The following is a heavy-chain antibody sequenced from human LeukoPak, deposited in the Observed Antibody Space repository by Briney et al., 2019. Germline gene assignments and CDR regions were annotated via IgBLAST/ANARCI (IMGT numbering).Heavy chain of an antibody. Sequence: SETLSLTCTVSGGSISSYYWSWIRQPPGKGLEWIGYIYYSGSTNYNPSLKSRVTISVDTSKNQFSLKLSSVTAADTAVYYCARHVYSSGWYYFDYWGQGTLVTVSS. CDR1: GGSISSYY. J-gene: IGHJ4*02. CDR2: IYYSGST. CDR3: ARHVYSSGWYYFDY. D-gene: IGHD6-19*01. V-gene: IGHV4-59*08.